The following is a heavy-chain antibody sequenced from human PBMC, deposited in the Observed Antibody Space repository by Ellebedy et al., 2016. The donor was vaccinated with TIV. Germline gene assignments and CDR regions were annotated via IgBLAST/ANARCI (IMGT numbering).Heavy chain of an antibody. CDR3: VKDSYVTDV. CDR2: IRSSGGTT. Sequence: GGSLRLXXSASGFTFSDYSMLWVRQAPGKGLEYVSAIRSSGGTTYYADSVKGRFTISRDNSKNTLYLQMSSLRAEDTAVYYCVKDSYVTDVWGQGTTVTVPS. J-gene: IGHJ6*02. V-gene: IGHV3-64D*06. CDR1: GFTFSDYS.